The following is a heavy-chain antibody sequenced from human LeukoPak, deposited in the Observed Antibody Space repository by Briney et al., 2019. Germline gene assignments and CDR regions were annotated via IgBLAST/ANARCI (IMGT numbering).Heavy chain of an antibody. CDR1: GYTFTTYY. J-gene: IGHJ4*02. Sequence: GASVKVSCKASGYTFTTYYLHWVRQAPGQGLEWMGIINPNAGDTGYARKLLGRVTMTRDTSTSTVYMELSSLRYEDTAVYYCARGEGYRVGAWWYFDNWGQGTQVTVSS. V-gene: IGHV1-46*04. D-gene: IGHD1-26*01. CDR3: ARGEGYRVGAWWYFDN. CDR2: INPNAGDT.